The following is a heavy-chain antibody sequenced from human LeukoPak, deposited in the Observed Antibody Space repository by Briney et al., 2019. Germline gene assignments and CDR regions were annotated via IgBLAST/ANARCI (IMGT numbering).Heavy chain of an antibody. CDR1: GGSISSGGYY. Sequence: SQTLSLTCTVSGGSISSGGYYWSWIRQPPGKGLEWIGYIYHSGSTYYNPSLKSRVTISVDRSKNQFSLKLSSVTAADTAVYYCARGVRRCSSTSCKNWFDPWGQGTLVTVSA. CDR2: IYHSGST. D-gene: IGHD2-2*01. CDR3: ARGVRRCSSTSCKNWFDP. J-gene: IGHJ5*02. V-gene: IGHV4-30-2*01.